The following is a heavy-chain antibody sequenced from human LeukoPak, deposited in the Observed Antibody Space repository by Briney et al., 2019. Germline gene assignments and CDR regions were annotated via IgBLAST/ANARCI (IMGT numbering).Heavy chain of an antibody. D-gene: IGHD6-13*01. J-gene: IGHJ4*02. Sequence: GGSLRLSCSASGFTFSRYAIHWVRQAPGKRLEYVSSNGDDTYNADSVWGRFTISRDNSENTLYLQMTSLRPEDTAVYYCVKDLQYSSSPHWGQGTLVTVSS. CDR2: NGDDT. CDR3: VKDLQYSSSPH. CDR1: GFTFSRYA. V-gene: IGHV3-64D*06.